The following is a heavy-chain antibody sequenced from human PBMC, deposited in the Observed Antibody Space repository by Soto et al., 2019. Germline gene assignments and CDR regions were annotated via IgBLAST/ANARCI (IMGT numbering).Heavy chain of an antibody. Sequence: PSETLSLTCAVYGGSFSGYYWSWIRQPPGKGLEWIGEINHSGSTNYNPSLKSRVTISVDTSKNQFSLKLSSVTAADTAVYYCASGQYDYIWGSYRYTTRGYHYFDYWGQGTLVTVSS. V-gene: IGHV4-34*01. CDR2: INHSGST. J-gene: IGHJ4*02. CDR1: GGSFSGYY. D-gene: IGHD3-16*02. CDR3: ASGQYDYIWGSYRYTTRGYHYFDY.